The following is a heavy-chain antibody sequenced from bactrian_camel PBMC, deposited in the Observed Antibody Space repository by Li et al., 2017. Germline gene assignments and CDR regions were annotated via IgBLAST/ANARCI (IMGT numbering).Heavy chain of an antibody. CDR3: AADLPHPARKRRTVVVGSPTGLCEFNY. CDR1: GSGFTFDDSD. V-gene: IGHV3S55*01. D-gene: IGHD6*01. Sequence: HVQLVESGGGSVKSGGSLGLSCTASGSGFTFDDSDMAWYRQAPGHECELVSTLNADGSTQYADSVKGRFTVSRDNAKKTLVLQMHGLKPEDTAMYYCAADLPHPARKRRTVVVGSPTGLCEFNYEGQGTQVTVS. CDR2: LNADGST. J-gene: IGHJ4*01.